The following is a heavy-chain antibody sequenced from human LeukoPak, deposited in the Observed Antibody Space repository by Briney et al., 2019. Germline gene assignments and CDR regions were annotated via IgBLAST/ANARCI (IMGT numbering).Heavy chain of an antibody. D-gene: IGHD3/OR15-3a*01. CDR1: GYTYTGYY. CDR2: INPNSGGT. Sequence: ASVKVSGKASGYTYTGYYMHWVRQAPGQGLEWMGWINPNSGGTNYAQKFQGRVTMTRDTSISTAYMELSRLRSDDTAVYYCARQTGSGLFILPGGQGTLVTVSS. CDR3: ARQTGSGLFILP. V-gene: IGHV1-2*02. J-gene: IGHJ4*02.